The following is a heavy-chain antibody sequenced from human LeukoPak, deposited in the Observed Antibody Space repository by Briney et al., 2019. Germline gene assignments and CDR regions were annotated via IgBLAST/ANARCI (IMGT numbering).Heavy chain of an antibody. CDR1: GYSFTSYW. J-gene: IGHJ4*02. Sequence: GESLKISCKGSGYSFTSYWIGWLRQLPGKGLEWMGIINPGDSDTRYSPSFQGQVTISVDKSTSTAYLQWSSLKASDTAMYYCARGWDYVYWGQGTLVIVSS. CDR2: INPGDSDT. D-gene: IGHD1-26*01. V-gene: IGHV5-51*01. CDR3: ARGWDYVY.